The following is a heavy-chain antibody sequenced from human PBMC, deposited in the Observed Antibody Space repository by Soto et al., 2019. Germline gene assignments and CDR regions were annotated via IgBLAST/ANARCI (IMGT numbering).Heavy chain of an antibody. Sequence: TSETLSLTCTVSGGSISSYYWSWIRQPPGKGLEWIGYIHYSGSNNYNPSLKSRATISVDTSKNQFSLNLSSVTAADTAIYYCAKYYCSSTTCYHFDYWGQRTLVTVSS. J-gene: IGHJ4*02. CDR3: AKYYCSSTTCYHFDY. V-gene: IGHV4-59*08. D-gene: IGHD2-2*01. CDR2: IHYSGSN. CDR1: GGSISSYY.